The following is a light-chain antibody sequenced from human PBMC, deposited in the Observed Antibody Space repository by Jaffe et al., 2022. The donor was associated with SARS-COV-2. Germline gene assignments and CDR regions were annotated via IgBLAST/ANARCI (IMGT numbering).Light chain of an antibody. CDR2: GAS. CDR1: PSISSSY. CDR3: QQYGNLRYT. Sequence: EIVLTQSPGTLSLSPGERATLSCRASPSISSSYLAWYQQKPGQAPRLLIYGASSRAPGIPDRFSGSGSGTDFTLTITRLEPEDFAVYYCQQYGNLRYTFGQGTKLEIK. V-gene: IGKV3-20*01. J-gene: IGKJ2*01.